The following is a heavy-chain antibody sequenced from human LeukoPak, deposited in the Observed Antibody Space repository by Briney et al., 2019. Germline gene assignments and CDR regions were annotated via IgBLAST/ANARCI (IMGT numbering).Heavy chain of an antibody. D-gene: IGHD6-13*01. CDR2: INHSGST. V-gene: IGHV4-34*01. Sequence: SETLSLTCAVYGGSFSGYYWSWIRQPPGKGLEWIGEINHSGSTNYNPSFKSRVTISVDTSKNQFSLKLSSVTAADTAVYYCARGEAAAGNFDYWGQGTLVTVSS. CDR1: GGSFSGYY. J-gene: IGHJ4*02. CDR3: ARGEAAAGNFDY.